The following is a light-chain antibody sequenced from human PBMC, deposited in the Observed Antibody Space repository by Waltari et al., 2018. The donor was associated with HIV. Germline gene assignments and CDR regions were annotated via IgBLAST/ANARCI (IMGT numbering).Light chain of an antibody. J-gene: IGKJ1*01. V-gene: IGKV2-28*01. CDR2: LAT. CDR3: MQTLRLPWT. Sequence: VVMNQSPRYLPASLGEPASISCAFNASLRHENGFKYLDWYLQRPGRPPRLLIQLATSRAFGVPTRFGGSASDTNFTLTISRVETGDVGLYYCMQTLRLPWTFGQGTRV. CDR1: ASLRHENGFKY.